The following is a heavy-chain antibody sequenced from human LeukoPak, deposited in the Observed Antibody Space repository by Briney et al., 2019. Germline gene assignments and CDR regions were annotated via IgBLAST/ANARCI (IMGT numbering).Heavy chain of an antibody. V-gene: IGHV3-30*18. J-gene: IGHJ4*02. CDR1: GFTFRNYG. CDR2: ISNDGGSE. CDR3: VKDEVRTIFGVVFYYFDY. Sequence: GRSLRLSCAVSGFTFRNYGIFWVRQAPGKGLEWVATISNDGGSEYYADSVKGRLTISRDNSKNTVYLQMNSLRAEDTAVYYCVKDEVRTIFGVVFYYFDYWGQGTLVTVSS. D-gene: IGHD3-3*01.